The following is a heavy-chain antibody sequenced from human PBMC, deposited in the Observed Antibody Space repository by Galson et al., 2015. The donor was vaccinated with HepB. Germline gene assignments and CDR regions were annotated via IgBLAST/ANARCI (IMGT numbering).Heavy chain of an antibody. V-gene: IGHV3-23*01. D-gene: IGHD6-19*01. CDR3: ASGASGWGSFDY. J-gene: IGHJ4*02. Sequence: LRLSCAASGFSFSSNAMSWVRQAPGKGLEWVSTISGSASATYYADPVKGRFTISRDNSQNTVYLQMNSLRVEDTAVYYCASGASGWGSFDYWGPGTLVTVSS. CDR2: ISGSASAT. CDR1: GFSFSSNA.